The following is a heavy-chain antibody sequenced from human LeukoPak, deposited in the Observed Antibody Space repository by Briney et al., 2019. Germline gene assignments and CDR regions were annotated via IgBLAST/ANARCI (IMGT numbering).Heavy chain of an antibody. CDR2: ISGSGGST. CDR3: AKGFSATAAAGYYFDY. V-gene: IGHV3-23*01. D-gene: IGHD6-13*01. J-gene: IGHJ4*02. Sequence: QPGGSLRLSWAASGFTFSSYAMSWVSQAPGKGLEWVSAISGSGGSTYYADSVKGRFTISRDNSKNTLYLQMNSLRAEDTAVYYCAKGFSATAAAGYYFDYWGQGTLVTVSS. CDR1: GFTFSSYA.